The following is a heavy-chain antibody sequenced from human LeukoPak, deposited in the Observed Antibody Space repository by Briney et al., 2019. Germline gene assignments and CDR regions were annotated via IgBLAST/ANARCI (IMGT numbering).Heavy chain of an antibody. V-gene: IGHV3-30*04. CDR2: ISYDGSNK. J-gene: IGHJ3*02. CDR3: ARAEGGSSGWYGASPRAFDI. Sequence: GRSLRLSCAASGFTFSSYAMHWVRQAPGKGLEWVAVISYDGSNKYYADSVKGRFTISRDNSKNTPYLQMNSLRAEDTAVYYCARAEGGSSGWYGASPRAFDIWGQGTMVTVSS. CDR1: GFTFSSYA. D-gene: IGHD6-19*01.